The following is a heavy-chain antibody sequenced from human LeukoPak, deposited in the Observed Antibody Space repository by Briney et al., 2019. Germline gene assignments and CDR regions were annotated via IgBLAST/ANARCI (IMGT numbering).Heavy chain of an antibody. Sequence: GRSLRLSCAASGFTFSSYSMNWVRQAPGKGLEWVSSISSSSSYIYYADSVKGRFTISRDNAKNSLYLQMNSLRAEDTAVYYCARADWDTAMIDYWGQGTLVTVSS. CDR2: ISSSSSYI. D-gene: IGHD5-18*01. CDR1: GFTFSSYS. J-gene: IGHJ4*02. V-gene: IGHV3-21*01. CDR3: ARADWDTAMIDY.